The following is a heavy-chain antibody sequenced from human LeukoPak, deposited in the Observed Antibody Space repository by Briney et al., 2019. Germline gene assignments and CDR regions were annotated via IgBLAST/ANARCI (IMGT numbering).Heavy chain of an antibody. CDR3: ATYAGTSSKYFQH. CDR1: GYSFTNNW. Sequence: GESLKISCKCSGYSFTNNWIDWVRQMPGKGLEWMGIILPGDSDTRYSPSLQGQVTISADKSINTAYVQWSSLKASDTAMYYCATYAGTSSKYFQHWGQGTLVTVSS. V-gene: IGHV5-51*01. D-gene: IGHD3-10*01. J-gene: IGHJ1*01. CDR2: ILPGDSDT.